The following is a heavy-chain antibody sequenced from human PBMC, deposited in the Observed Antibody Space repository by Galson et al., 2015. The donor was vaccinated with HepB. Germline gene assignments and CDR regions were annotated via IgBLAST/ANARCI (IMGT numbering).Heavy chain of an antibody. D-gene: IGHD1-26*01. J-gene: IGHJ6*02. CDR3: ARSHKWELLGYYYYGMDV. CDR1: GYTFTSYY. CDR2: INPSGGST. Sequence: SVKVSCKASGYTFTSYYMHWVRQAPGQGLEWMGIINPSGGSTSYAQKFQGRVTMTRDTSTSTVYMELSSLRSEDTAVYYCARSHKWELLGYYYYGMDVWGQGTTVTVSS. V-gene: IGHV1-46*01.